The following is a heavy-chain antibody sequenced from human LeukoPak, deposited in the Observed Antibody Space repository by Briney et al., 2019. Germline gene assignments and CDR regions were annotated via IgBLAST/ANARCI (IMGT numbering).Heavy chain of an antibody. J-gene: IGHJ5*02. V-gene: IGHV4-34*01. CDR1: GGSFSGYY. CDR2: INHSGST. CDR3: ARALTYYDFWSSRFDP. D-gene: IGHD3-3*01. Sequence: PSETLSLTCAVYGGSFSGYYWSWIRQPPGKGQEWIGEINHSGSTNYNPSLKSRVTISVDTSKNQFSLKLSSVTAADTAVYYCARALTYYDFWSSRFDPWGQGTLVTVSS.